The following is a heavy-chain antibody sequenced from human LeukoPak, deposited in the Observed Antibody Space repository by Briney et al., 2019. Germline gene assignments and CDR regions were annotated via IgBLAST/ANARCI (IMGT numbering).Heavy chain of an antibody. D-gene: IGHD5-18*01. Sequence: PGGSLRLSCAVAGFTFSDYYTSWIRPAPGKGLGWVSCIISSGSNIYYADSVKGRFTISRDNAKNSLYLQMNSLRAEDTAVYYCARDGGYSYGFWDVWGKGTTVTVSS. V-gene: IGHV3-11*04. CDR1: GFTFSDYY. J-gene: IGHJ6*04. CDR2: IISSGSNI. CDR3: ARDGGYSYGFWDV.